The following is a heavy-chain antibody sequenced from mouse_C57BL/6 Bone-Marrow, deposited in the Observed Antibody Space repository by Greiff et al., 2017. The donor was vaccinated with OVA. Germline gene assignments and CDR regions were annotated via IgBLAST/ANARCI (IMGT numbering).Heavy chain of an antibody. CDR1: GFSINSDCY. Sequence: EVKLVESGPSLVRPSQTLSLTCTVTGFSINSDCYWIWIRQFPGNKLEYIGYTFYSGITYYNPSLESRTYITRDTAKNPFSLKLSSVTTEDTATYYCARDRTGYWYFDVWGTGTTVTVSS. V-gene: IGHV3-3*01. D-gene: IGHD4-1*01. CDR3: ARDRTGYWYFDV. J-gene: IGHJ1*03. CDR2: TFYSGIT.